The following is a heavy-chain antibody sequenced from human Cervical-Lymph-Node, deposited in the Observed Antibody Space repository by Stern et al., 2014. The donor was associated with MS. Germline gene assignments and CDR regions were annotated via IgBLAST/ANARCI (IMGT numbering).Heavy chain of an antibody. CDR1: GFTFANFA. CDR3: GKDLHYWSADT. D-gene: IGHD1-1*01. CDR2: SGTDGGT. V-gene: IGHV3-23*04. Sequence: EVHLVESGGGLVQPGGSLRLSCAGSGFTFANFAMTWIRQAPGKGLEWVSGSGTDGGTHFAESVRGRFSISRDNSKNTLYLQMDRLRVEDTAVYYCGKDLHYWSADTWGQGTLVTVSS. J-gene: IGHJ5*02.